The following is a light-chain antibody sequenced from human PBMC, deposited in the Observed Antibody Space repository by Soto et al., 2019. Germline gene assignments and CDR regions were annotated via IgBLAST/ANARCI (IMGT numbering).Light chain of an antibody. CDR2: SDD. V-gene: IGLV1-44*01. Sequence: QSGLTHPPSLSGTPGQRVTISCSGSNSNIGRYSVNWYQHFPGTAPKILIYSDDERPSGVPDRFSGSKSGTSASLAISGLQSEDEAEYYCAAWDDNLNGPLFGGGTKLTVL. CDR3: AAWDDNLNGPL. J-gene: IGLJ3*02. CDR1: NSNIGRYS.